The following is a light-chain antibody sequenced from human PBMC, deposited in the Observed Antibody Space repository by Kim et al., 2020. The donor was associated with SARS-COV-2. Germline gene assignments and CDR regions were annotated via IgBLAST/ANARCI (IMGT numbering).Light chain of an antibody. CDR3: SSYAGSNIIYI. J-gene: IGLJ1*01. CDR2: EVF. Sequence: SVTISYTGPSSDVGGYNSVSWYQQRPGKAPKLMIYEVFKRPSGVPERFSGSKSGNTASRTVSGLQAEDEADYYCSSYAGSNIIYIFGTGTKVTVL. CDR1: SSDVGGYNS. V-gene: IGLV2-8*01.